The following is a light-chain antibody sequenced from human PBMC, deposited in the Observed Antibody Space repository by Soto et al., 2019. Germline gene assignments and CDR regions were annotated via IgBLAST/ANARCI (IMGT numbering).Light chain of an antibody. CDR3: CSYTTSNTRQIV. CDR2: DVS. Sequence: QSVLPQPRSVSGPPGQSITISCPGTSRDVGGYNYVSWYQQHPGKAPKFMIYDVSNRPSGVSNRFSGSKSGNTASLTISGLQAEEEADYYCCSYTTSNTRQIVFGTGTKVTVL. CDR1: SRDVGGYNY. J-gene: IGLJ1*01. V-gene: IGLV2-14*01.